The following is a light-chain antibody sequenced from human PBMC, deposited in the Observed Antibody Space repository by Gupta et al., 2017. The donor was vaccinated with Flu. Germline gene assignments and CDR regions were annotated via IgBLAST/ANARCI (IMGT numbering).Light chain of an antibody. J-gene: IGLJ3*02. Sequence: SYELTQPPSVSVSPGQTARITCSGDALSNQYTYWYQQKPGQAPVLLIFKDTERPSGIPERFSGSNSGTTVTFTISGVQAEDEAAYYCQSADNSGTYVVFGGGTRLTVL. CDR3: QSADNSGTYVV. CDR1: ALSNQY. V-gene: IGLV3-25*03. CDR2: KDT.